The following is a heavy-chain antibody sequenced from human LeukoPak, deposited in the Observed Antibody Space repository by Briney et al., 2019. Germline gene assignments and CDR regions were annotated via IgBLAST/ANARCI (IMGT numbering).Heavy chain of an antibody. CDR1: GGSISGYY. V-gene: IGHV4-4*09. Sequence: SETLSLTCTVSGGSISGYYWDWIRQPPGNGLEWIGYIHSSGGTHYSPSLKSRVTMSVDTSKNQFSLKLTSVTAADTAVYYCARHHRSGSGGAYFDYWGQGTLVTVSS. D-gene: IGHD3-22*01. J-gene: IGHJ4*02. CDR2: IHSSGGT. CDR3: ARHHRSGSGGAYFDY.